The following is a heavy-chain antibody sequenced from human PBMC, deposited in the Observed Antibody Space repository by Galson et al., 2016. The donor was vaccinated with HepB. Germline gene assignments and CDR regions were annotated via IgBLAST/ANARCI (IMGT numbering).Heavy chain of an antibody. J-gene: IGHJ4*02. D-gene: IGHD3-10*01. CDR3: ARDRSSGSGSFGY. CDR2: FYYSGST. Sequence: LSLTCIVSGGSISRSRYYWGWIRQPPGKGLEWIRSFYYSGSTFYNPPLKSRVTVSVDTSKNQFSLKLSSVTAADTAVYFCARDRSSGSGSFGYWGQGTLVTVSS. V-gene: IGHV4-39*07. CDR1: GGSISRSRYY.